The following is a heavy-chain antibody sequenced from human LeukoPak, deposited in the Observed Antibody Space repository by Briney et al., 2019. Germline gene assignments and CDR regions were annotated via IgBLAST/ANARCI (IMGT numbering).Heavy chain of an antibody. J-gene: IGHJ5*02. CDR1: GFTFDDYA. CDR3: ARTSSVSGNWFDP. CDR2: ISSSSSYI. V-gene: IGHV3-21*01. Sequence: GGSLRLSCAASGFTFDDYAMHWVRQAPGKGLEWVSSISSSSSYIYYADSVKGRFTISRDNAKSSLYLQMNSLRAEDTAVYYCARTSSVSGNWFDPWGQGTLVTVSS.